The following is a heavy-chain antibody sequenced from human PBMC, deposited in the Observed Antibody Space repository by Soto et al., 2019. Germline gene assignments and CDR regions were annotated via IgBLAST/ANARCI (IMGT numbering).Heavy chain of an antibody. Sequence: QVQLVESGGGVVQPGRSLRLSCAASGFTFSSYGMHWVRQAPGKGLEWVAVISYDGSNKYYADSVKGRFTISRENSKNPLYLQMNSLGAKDTAVHYCAKDLAYCSSTSCYNGGVWGQGTMVTVSS. CDR2: ISYDGSNK. D-gene: IGHD2-2*01. V-gene: IGHV3-30*18. CDR3: AKDLAYCSSTSCYNGGV. J-gene: IGHJ3*01. CDR1: GFTFSSYG.